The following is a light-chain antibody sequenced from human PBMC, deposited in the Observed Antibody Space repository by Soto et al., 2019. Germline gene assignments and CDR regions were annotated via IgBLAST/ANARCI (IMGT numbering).Light chain of an antibody. Sequence: EMVMTQSPATLSVSPGEGATLSCRASQSFSSDLAWYHQKPGQAPRLLIYSASSRATGIPARFSGSGSGTEFTLTISSLQSEDFAVYYCQQYSSWPPVTFGQGTKVDIK. CDR2: SAS. CDR3: QQYSSWPPVT. CDR1: QSFSSD. J-gene: IGKJ1*01. V-gene: IGKV3-15*01.